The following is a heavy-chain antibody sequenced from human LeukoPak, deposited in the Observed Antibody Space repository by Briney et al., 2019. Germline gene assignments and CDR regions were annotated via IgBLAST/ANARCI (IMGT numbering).Heavy chain of an antibody. CDR3: ARDPYYYDSSGYLNWFDP. D-gene: IGHD3-22*01. Sequence: GASVKVSCKASGYTFTCYYMHWVRQAPGQGLEWMGWINPNSGGTNYAQKFQGRVTMTRDTSISTAYMELSRLRSDDTAVYYCARDPYYYDSSGYLNWFDPWGQGTLVTVSS. CDR2: INPNSGGT. J-gene: IGHJ5*02. V-gene: IGHV1-2*02. CDR1: GYTFTCYY.